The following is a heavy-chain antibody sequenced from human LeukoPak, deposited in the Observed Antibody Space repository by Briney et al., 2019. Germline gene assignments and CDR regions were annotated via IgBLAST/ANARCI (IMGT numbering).Heavy chain of an antibody. CDR2: ISYDGSNK. D-gene: IGHD3-22*01. CDR3: AKDASGYYSEYYFDY. J-gene: IGHJ4*02. CDR1: GFTFSSYG. Sequence: GGSLRLSCAASGFTFSSYGMHWVRQAPGKGLEWVAVISYDGSNKYYADSVKGRFTISRDNSKNTLYLQMDSLRAEDTAVYYCAKDASGYYSEYYFDYWGQGTLVTVSS. V-gene: IGHV3-30*18.